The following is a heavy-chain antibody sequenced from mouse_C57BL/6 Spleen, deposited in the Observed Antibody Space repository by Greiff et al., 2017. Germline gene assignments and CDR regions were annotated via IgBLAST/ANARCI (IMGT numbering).Heavy chain of an antibody. CDR3: ARCDGHYGGMDY. D-gene: IGHD2-3*01. J-gene: IGHJ4*01. CDR2: IYPGDGDT. CDR1: GYAFSSYW. V-gene: IGHV1-80*01. Sequence: VQLQQSGAELVKPGASVKISCKASGYAFSSYWMNWVKQRPGKGLEWIGQIYPGDGDTNYNGKFKGKATLTADKSSSTAYMQLSSLTSADSAVYFCARCDGHYGGMDYWGQGTSVTVSS.